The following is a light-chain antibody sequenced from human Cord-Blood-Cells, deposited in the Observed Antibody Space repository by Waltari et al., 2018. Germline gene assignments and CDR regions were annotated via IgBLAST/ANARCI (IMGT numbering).Light chain of an antibody. CDR1: SSDGGGYNY. Sequence: SALPPPASVYGSPGQSITNSCTECSSDGGGYNYDCLYQQHPGKAPKLMIYDVRNRPSGVCNRFSGSKSGNTASLTISGLQAEDEAEYYCSSYTSSSTYVFGTGTKVTVL. J-gene: IGLJ1*01. CDR3: SSYTSSSTYV. V-gene: IGLV2-14*01. CDR2: DVR.